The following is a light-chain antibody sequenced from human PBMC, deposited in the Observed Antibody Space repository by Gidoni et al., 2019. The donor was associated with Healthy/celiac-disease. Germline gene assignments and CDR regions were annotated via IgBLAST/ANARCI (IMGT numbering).Light chain of an antibody. Sequence: DIQMTQSPSSLSASVGDRVTITCRASQSISSYLNWYQQKPGKAPKLLIYAASSLQSGVPSRFSGSGAGTDFTLTISSLQPEDFATYYCQQGYSTRTVGQGTKVEIK. CDR3: QQGYSTRT. CDR1: QSISSY. CDR2: AAS. J-gene: IGKJ1*01. V-gene: IGKV1-39*01.